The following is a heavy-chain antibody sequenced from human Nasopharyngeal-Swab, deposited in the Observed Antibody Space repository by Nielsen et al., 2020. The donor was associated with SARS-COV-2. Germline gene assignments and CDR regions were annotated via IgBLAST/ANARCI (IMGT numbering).Heavy chain of an antibody. J-gene: IGHJ6*03. V-gene: IGHV1-69*13. Sequence: SVKVSCKASGGTFSSYAISWVRQAPGQGLEWMGGIIPIFGTANYAQKFQGRVTITADESTSTAYMELSSLRSEDTAVYYCARDHMYCSSTSCQPNEDYYMDVWGKGTTVTVSS. D-gene: IGHD2-2*01. CDR2: IIPIFGTA. CDR1: GGTFSSYA. CDR3: ARDHMYCSSTSCQPNEDYYMDV.